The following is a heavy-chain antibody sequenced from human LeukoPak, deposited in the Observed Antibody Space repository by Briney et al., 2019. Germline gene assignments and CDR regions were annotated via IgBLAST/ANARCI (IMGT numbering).Heavy chain of an antibody. V-gene: IGHV3-7*04. D-gene: IGHD7-27*01. CDR2: IKHDGSEE. CDR1: GFTFNNAW. J-gene: IGHJ4*02. Sequence: PGGSLRLSCAASGFTFNNAWMSWVRQAPGKGLEWVANIKHDGSEEYYGDSVRGRFTISRDNAKNSLILQMDSLRGEDTAVYYCARALGNSTGDYWGQGTLVTVSS. CDR3: ARALGNSTGDY.